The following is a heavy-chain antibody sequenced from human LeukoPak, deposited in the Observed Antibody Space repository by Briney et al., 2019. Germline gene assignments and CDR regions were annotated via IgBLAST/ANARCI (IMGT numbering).Heavy chain of an antibody. CDR1: GGSISSYY. CDR2: IYHSGST. J-gene: IGHJ6*02. CDR3: ARVVGYCSSTSCSRGYYYGMDV. D-gene: IGHD2-2*01. V-gene: IGHV4-59*01. Sequence: SETLSLTCTVSGGSISSYYWSWIRQPPGKGLEWIGYIYHSGSTNYNPSLKSRVTISVDTSKNQFSLKLSSVTAADTAVYYCARVVGYCSSTSCSRGYYYGMDVWGQGTTVTVSS.